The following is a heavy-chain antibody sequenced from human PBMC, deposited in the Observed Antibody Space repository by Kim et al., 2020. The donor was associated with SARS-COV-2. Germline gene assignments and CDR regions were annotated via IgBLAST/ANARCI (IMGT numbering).Heavy chain of an antibody. Sequence: ASVKVSCKASGYTFTDYGFSWVRQAPGQGLEWMGWIDSDNGNTNYAQNLQGRVTMTADTSTSTAYMELMSLRSDDTAMYYCVRGHYGKIVGEYWGQGTLVNVPS. V-gene: IGHV1-18*01. CDR3: VRGHYGKIVGEY. CDR2: IDSDNGNT. J-gene: IGHJ4*02. D-gene: IGHD1-26*01. CDR1: GYTFTDYG.